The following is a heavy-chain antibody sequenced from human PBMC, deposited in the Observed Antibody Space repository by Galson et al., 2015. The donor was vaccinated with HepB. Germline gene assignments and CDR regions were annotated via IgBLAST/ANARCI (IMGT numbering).Heavy chain of an antibody. Sequence: SLRLSCAASGFTFSSHTMHWVRQAPGKGLEWVALIVYDGSKAYYADSVKGRFTISRDQSKNTVTLQMNSLRDEDTAVYYCATNTPAAVMRASGMDVWGQGTAVTVSS. CDR2: IVYDGSKA. CDR3: ATNTPAAVMRASGMDV. V-gene: IGHV3-30*04. CDR1: GFTFSSHT. J-gene: IGHJ6*02. D-gene: IGHD2-2*01.